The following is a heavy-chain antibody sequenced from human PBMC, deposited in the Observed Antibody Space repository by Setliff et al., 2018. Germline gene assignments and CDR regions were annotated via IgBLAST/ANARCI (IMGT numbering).Heavy chain of an antibody. CDR2: IYYSGST. CDR3: ARVPKEYQLLLYFDY. V-gene: IGHV4-59*11. D-gene: IGHD2-2*01. J-gene: IGHJ4*02. CDR1: RGSISSHY. Sequence: SETLSLTCTVSRGSISSHYWSWIRQPPGKGLEWIGSIYYSGSTNYNPSLKSRVTISLDTSKNQFSLKLSSVTAADTAVYYCARVPKEYQLLLYFDYWGQGTPVTVSS.